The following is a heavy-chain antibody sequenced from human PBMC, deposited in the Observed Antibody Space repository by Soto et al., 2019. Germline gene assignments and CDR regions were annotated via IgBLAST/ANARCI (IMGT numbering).Heavy chain of an antibody. CDR3: TGQNASGH. CDR2: ISFDGNTQ. CDR1: GFTFSNSG. Sequence: ESGGGVVQPGRSLRLSCAASGFTFSNSGMHWVRQAPGKGLEWVAVISFDGNTQFYADSVKGRFSISRDNSKNTLYRDMNSLRSDDAAVYYCTGQNASGHWGKGTLVTVSS. J-gene: IGHJ4*02. V-gene: IGHV3-30*03. D-gene: IGHD2-8*02.